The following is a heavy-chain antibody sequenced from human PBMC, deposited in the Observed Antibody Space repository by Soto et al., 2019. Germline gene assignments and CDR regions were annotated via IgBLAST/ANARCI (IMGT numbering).Heavy chain of an antibody. D-gene: IGHD3-9*01. Sequence: PGGSLRLSCAASGFTFSSYAMHRVRQAPGKGLEWVAVISYDGSNKYYADSVKGRFTISRDNSKNTLYLQMNSLRAEDTAVYYCARASGRYYDSLTGLPPDGRDGWGEGTTVTVAS. V-gene: IGHV3-30-3*01. CDR2: ISYDGSNK. CDR3: ARASGRYYDSLTGLPPDGRDG. J-gene: IGHJ6*04. CDR1: GFTFSSYA.